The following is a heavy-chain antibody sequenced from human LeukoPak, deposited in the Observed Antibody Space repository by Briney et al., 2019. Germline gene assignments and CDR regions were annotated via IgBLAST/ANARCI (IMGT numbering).Heavy chain of an antibody. CDR2: IGAAGDA. V-gene: IGHV3-13*01. CDR3: ARGSNTDHMDV. D-gene: IGHD2-2*01. Sequence: PGGSLRLSCAASGFTFSSYDMHWVRQATGKGLEWVSAIGAAGDAYYSGSVKGRFTISREDAKNSLYLQMNSLRAGDTAVYYCARGSNTDHMDVWGKGTTVTVSS. J-gene: IGHJ6*04. CDR1: GFTFSSYD.